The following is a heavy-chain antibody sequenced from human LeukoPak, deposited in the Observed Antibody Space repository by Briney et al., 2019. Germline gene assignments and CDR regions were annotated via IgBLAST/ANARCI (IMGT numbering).Heavy chain of an antibody. CDR2: INPNSGGT. CDR1: GYTFTGYY. V-gene: IGHV1-2*02. CDR3: ARRAYYYGSGSAKDYYYGMDV. Sequence: ASVKVSCKASGYTFTGYYMHWVRQAPGQVLEWMGWINPNSGGTNYAQKFQGRVTMTRDTSISTAYMELSKLRSDDTAVYYCARRAYYYGSGSAKDYYYGMDVWGQGTTVTVSS. D-gene: IGHD3-10*01. J-gene: IGHJ6*02.